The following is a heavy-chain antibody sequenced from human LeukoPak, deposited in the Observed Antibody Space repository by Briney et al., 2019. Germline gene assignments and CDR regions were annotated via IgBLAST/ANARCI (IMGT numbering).Heavy chain of an antibody. Sequence: ASVKVSCKASGYTFTSYGISWVRQAPGQGLEWMGWISAYNGNTNYAQKLQGRVTMTTDTSTSTAYMELRSLRSDDTAVYYCAPILGYCTNGVCQYPDWGQGTLVTVSS. V-gene: IGHV1-18*01. D-gene: IGHD2-8*01. CDR3: APILGYCTNGVCQYPD. CDR2: ISAYNGNT. CDR1: GYTFTSYG. J-gene: IGHJ4*02.